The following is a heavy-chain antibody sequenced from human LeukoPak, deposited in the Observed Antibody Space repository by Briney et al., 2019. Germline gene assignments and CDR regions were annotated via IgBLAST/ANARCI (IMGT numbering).Heavy chain of an antibody. Sequence: GGSLRLSCAASGFTFSNYTMYWVRQAPGKGLEWVANIKQDGSEKNYVDSVKGRFTISRDNAKNSLFLQMNSLRAEDTAVYYCLVHDGWGQGILVTVSS. CDR1: GFTFSNYT. CDR3: LVHDG. J-gene: IGHJ4*02. D-gene: IGHD6-6*01. V-gene: IGHV3-7*03. CDR2: IKQDGSEK.